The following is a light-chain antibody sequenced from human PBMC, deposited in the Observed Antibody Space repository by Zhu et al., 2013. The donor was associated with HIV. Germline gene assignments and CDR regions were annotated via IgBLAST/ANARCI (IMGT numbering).Light chain of an antibody. CDR2: AAS. J-gene: IGKJ2*01. CDR1: QSVSSN. CDR3: QQYNNWPPYT. V-gene: IGKV3-15*01. Sequence: EIVMTQSPATLSVSPGERATLSCRASQSVSSNLAWYQQKPGQAPRLLIFAASTRATGIPARFSGSRSGTEFTLTISSLQSEDFAVYYCQQYNNWPPYTFGQGTKVEIK.